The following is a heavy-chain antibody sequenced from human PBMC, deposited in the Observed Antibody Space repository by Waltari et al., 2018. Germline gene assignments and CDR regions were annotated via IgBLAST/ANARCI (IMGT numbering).Heavy chain of an antibody. D-gene: IGHD3-3*01. J-gene: IGHJ3*02. CDR1: GFTFSSYS. CDR3: ARHQPFGVVNAFDI. V-gene: IGHV3-21*01. CDR2: ISSSSSYI. Sequence: EVQLVESGGGMDKPGGSLRLSCAASGFTFSSYSMNWVRQAPGKGLEWVSSISSSSSYIYYADSVKGRFTISRDNAKNSLYLQMNSLRAEDTAVYYCARHQPFGVVNAFDIWGQGTMVTVSS.